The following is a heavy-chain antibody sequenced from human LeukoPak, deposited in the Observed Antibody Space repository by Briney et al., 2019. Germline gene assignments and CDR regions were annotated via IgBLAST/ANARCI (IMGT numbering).Heavy chain of an antibody. CDR2: ISYDGSNK. Sequence: PGGSLRLSCAASGFTFSSYAMHWVRQAPGKGLEWVAVISYDGSNKYYADSVKGRFTISRDNSKNTLYLQMGSLRAEDMAVYYCASAPPTGTTWYFDLWGRGTLVTVSS. D-gene: IGHD1-7*01. CDR1: GFTFSSYA. CDR3: ASAPPTGTTWYFDL. V-gene: IGHV3-30*14. J-gene: IGHJ2*01.